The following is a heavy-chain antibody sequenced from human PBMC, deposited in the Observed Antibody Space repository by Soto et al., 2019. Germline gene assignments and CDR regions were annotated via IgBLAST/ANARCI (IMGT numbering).Heavy chain of an antibody. CDR2: IKSKTDGGTT. V-gene: IGHV3-15*01. J-gene: IGHJ3*02. Sequence: GGSLRLSCAASGFTFSNAWMSWVRQAPGKGLEWVGRIKSKTDGGTTDYAAPVKGRFTISRDDSKNTLYLQMNSLKTEDTAVYYCTTGVGATRGAFDTWGQGTMVTVSS. D-gene: IGHD1-26*01. CDR3: TTGVGATRGAFDT. CDR1: GFTFSNAW.